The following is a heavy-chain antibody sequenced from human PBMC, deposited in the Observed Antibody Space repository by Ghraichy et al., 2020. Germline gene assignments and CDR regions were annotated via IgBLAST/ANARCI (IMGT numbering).Heavy chain of an antibody. CDR2: ISSTINDI. CDR3: ARDHYSDSSGYSGFSGY. D-gene: IGHD3-22*01. Sequence: LSLTCAASGFTFSSYSMNWVRQAPGKGLEWVSYISSTINDIYYADSVKGRFTISRDNAKNSLFLQMDSLRADDTAVYYCARDHYSDSSGYSGFSGYWGQGTLVTVSS. V-gene: IGHV3-21*01. CDR1: GFTFSSYS. J-gene: IGHJ4*02.